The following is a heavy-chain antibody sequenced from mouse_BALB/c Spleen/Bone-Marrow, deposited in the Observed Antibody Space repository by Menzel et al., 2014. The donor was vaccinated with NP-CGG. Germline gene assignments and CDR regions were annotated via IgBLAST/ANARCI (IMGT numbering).Heavy chain of an antibody. D-gene: IGHD1-1*01. CDR1: GYRISSED. CDR2: ITTRNGST. V-gene: IGHV5-6-2*01. CDR3: AGRFGINSAMES. J-gene: IGHJ4*01. Sequence: SCAASGYRISSEDMACVRQAPGKGLEWVSAITTRNGSTYYADSVKGRFTISRDNSKNTRYLQMNSLRAEDTAVYYCAGRFGINSAMESWG.